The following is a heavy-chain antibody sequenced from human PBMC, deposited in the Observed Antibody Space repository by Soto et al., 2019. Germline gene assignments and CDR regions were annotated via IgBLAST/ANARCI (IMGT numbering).Heavy chain of an antibody. J-gene: IGHJ4*02. V-gene: IGHV1-3*01. CDR1: GYTFTSYA. Sequence: GASVKVSCKASGYTFTSYAMHWVRQAPGQRLEWMGWINAGNGNTKYSQKFQGRVTITRDTSASTAYIELSSLRSEDTAVYYCARPKGSYSSGYYYFDYWGQGTLVTVSS. CDR3: ARPKGSYSSGYYYFDY. CDR2: INAGNGNT. D-gene: IGHD6-19*01.